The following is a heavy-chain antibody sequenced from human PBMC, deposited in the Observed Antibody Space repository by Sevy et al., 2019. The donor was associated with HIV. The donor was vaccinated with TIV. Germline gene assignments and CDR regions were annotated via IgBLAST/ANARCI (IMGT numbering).Heavy chain of an antibody. CDR2: ISNNGATT. V-gene: IGHV3-23*01. Sequence: GGSLRLSCAASGFTFSTYAMNWVRQAPGKGLEWVSSISNNGATTYYTDSVKDRFTISRDNSKNMVYLQMNSLRTEDTAVYYCANLEDCSFPLDFWGQGTLVTVSS. J-gene: IGHJ4*02. CDR3: ANLEDCSFPLDF. D-gene: IGHD2-21*02. CDR1: GFTFSTYA.